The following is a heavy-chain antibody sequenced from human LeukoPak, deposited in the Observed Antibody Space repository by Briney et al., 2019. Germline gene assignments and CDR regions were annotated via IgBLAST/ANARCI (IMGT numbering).Heavy chain of an antibody. D-gene: IGHD3-3*01. J-gene: IGHJ6*02. CDR2: IYTRGST. CDR1: GGSICIGSYY. CDR3: AREGYDFWSGYLGEPYYYYGMDV. V-gene: IGHV4-61*02. Sequence: SETLSLICTVSGGSICIGSYYWSWSRQPAGKGLEWIGRIYTRGSTNSNPSLKTRVTISVDTSKTQFSLKLSSVTAADTAVYYCAREGYDFWSGYLGEPYYYYGMDVWGQGTTVTVSS.